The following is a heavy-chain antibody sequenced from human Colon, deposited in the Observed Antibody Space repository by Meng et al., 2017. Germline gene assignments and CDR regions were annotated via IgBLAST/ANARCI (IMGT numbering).Heavy chain of an antibody. Sequence: QVQLQASGPGLGRPSETLSLTCTFSGGALSSGNDYWSWIRQAPGKGLEWIGYISYSGNSLYNPSLKSRVDISTDTSRRQCSLKFNSVTAADTAIYYCATGPGYSSGLDSWGRGALVTVSS. J-gene: IGHJ4*02. CDR2: ISYSGNS. V-gene: IGHV4-61*01. D-gene: IGHD6-19*01. CDR1: GGALSSGNDY. CDR3: ATGPGYSSGLDS.